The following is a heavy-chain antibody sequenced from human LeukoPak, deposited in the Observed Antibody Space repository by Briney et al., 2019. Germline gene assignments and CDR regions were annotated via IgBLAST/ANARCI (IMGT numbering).Heavy chain of an antibody. Sequence: ASVKVSRKASGYTFTSYVINWVRPATGQGLEWMGWMNPNSGNSRYAQTFQGRVTMTRDTSISTAYLEMSNLRSEDTAVYYCARAPDYYGSGGHDAFDIWGQGTMVTVSS. CDR2: MNPNSGNS. V-gene: IGHV1-8*01. CDR1: GYTFTSYV. D-gene: IGHD3-10*01. CDR3: ARAPDYYGSGGHDAFDI. J-gene: IGHJ3*02.